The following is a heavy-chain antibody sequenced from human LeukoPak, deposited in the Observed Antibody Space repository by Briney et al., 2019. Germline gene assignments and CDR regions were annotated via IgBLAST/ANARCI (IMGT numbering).Heavy chain of an antibody. J-gene: IGHJ5*02. CDR2: INTVNGNT. Sequence: GASVKVSRKASGYTFTSNAMHWVRQAPGQGLEWMGWINTVNGNTQYSQKFHGRVTITRDTSASTAYMELSSLRSEDTAVYYCARGAPDGFDPWGQGTLVTVSS. CDR1: GYTFTSNA. CDR3: ARGAPDGFDP. V-gene: IGHV1-3*04.